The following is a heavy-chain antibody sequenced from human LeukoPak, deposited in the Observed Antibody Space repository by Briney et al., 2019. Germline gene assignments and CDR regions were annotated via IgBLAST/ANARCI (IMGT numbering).Heavy chain of an antibody. CDR2: ISSSSSYI. CDR3: AAPYYDILTGYYRGDDY. Sequence: GGSLRLSCAASGFTFSSYSMNWVRQAPGKGLERVSSISSSSSYIYYADSVKGRFTISRDNAKNSLYLQMNSLRAEDTAVYYCAAPYYDILTGYYRGDDYWGQGTLVTVSS. V-gene: IGHV3-21*01. CDR1: GFTFSSYS. J-gene: IGHJ4*02. D-gene: IGHD3-9*01.